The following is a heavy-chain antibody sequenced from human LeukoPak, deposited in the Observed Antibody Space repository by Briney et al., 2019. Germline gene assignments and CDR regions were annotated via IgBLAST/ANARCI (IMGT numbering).Heavy chain of an antibody. V-gene: IGHV6-1*01. CDR3: ARRLTQYDCFDP. CDR1: RDSVSSNSVT. CDR2: TYYRYTWYN. Sequence: SQTLSLTCAISRDSVSSNSVTWNWIRQSPSRGLEWLGRTYYRYTWYNDYAVSVRGRITVNPDTSKNQFSLHLNSVTPEDTAVYYCARRLTQYDCFDPWGQGILVTVSS. D-gene: IGHD2-2*01. J-gene: IGHJ5*02.